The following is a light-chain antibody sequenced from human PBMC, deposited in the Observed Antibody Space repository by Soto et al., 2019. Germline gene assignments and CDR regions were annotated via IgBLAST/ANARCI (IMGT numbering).Light chain of an antibody. J-gene: IGLJ2*01. CDR2: DTS. CDR1: TGAVTSGHY. CDR3: FLSYRGARVV. Sequence: QAVVTQEPSLTVSPGGTVTLTCGSSTGAVTSGHYPYWFQQKPGQAPRTLIYDTSNKHSWTPARFSGSLLGGKAALTLSGAQPENGGETYCFLSYRGARVVFGGGTQLTV. V-gene: IGLV7-46*01.